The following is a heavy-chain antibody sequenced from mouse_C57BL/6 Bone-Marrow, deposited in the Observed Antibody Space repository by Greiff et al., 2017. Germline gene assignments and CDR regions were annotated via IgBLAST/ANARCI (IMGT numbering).Heavy chain of an antibody. J-gene: IGHJ4*01. D-gene: IGHD2-4*01. CDR3: ARGTMITTRYYAMDY. Sequence: VHVKQSGPVLVKPGASVKMSCKASGYTFTDYYMNWVKQSHGKSLEWIGVINPYNGGTSYNQKFKGKATLTVDKSSSTAYMELNSLTSEDSAVYYCARGTMITTRYYAMDYWGQGTSVTVSS. CDR2: INPYNGGT. V-gene: IGHV1-19*01. CDR1: GYTFTDYY.